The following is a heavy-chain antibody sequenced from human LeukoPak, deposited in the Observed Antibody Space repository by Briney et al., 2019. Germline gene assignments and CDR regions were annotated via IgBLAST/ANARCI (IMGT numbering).Heavy chain of an antibody. Sequence: SETLSLTCTVSGGSISSSSYYWGWIRQPPGKGLEWIGSIYYSGSTYYNPTLKSRVTTSVDTSKNQFSLKLSSVTAADTAVYYCASKTGTVDYWGQGTLVTVSS. CDR1: GGSISSSSYY. V-gene: IGHV4-39*07. D-gene: IGHD1-1*01. J-gene: IGHJ4*02. CDR3: ASKTGTVDY. CDR2: IYYSGST.